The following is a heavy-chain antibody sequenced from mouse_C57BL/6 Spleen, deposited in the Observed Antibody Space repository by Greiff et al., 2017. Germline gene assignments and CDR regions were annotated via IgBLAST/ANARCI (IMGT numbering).Heavy chain of an antibody. J-gene: IGHJ1*03. V-gene: IGHV1-7*01. CDR2: INPSSGYT. D-gene: IGHD2-4*01. CDR1: GYTFTSYW. CDR3: ASLYEYDDGDWYFDV. Sequence: VQLQQSGAELAKPGASVKLSCKASGYTFTSYWMHWVKQRPGQGLEWIGYINPSSGYTKYNQKFKDKATLTADKSSSTAYMQLSSLTYKDSAVYDCASLYEYDDGDWYFDVWGTGTTVTVSS.